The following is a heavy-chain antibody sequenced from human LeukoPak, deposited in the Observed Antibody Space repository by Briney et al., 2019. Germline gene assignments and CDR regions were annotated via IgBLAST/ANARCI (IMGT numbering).Heavy chain of an antibody. CDR1: GFTFSSYA. Sequence: GGSLRLSCAASGFTFSSYAMHWVRQAPGKGLEWVAVISYDGSNKYYADSVKGRFTISRDNSKNTLYLQMNSLRAEDAAVYYCAKDRLKYYDFWSGSPDFDYWGQGTLVTVSS. J-gene: IGHJ4*02. V-gene: IGHV3-30-3*01. CDR3: AKDRLKYYDFWSGSPDFDY. D-gene: IGHD3-3*01. CDR2: ISYDGSNK.